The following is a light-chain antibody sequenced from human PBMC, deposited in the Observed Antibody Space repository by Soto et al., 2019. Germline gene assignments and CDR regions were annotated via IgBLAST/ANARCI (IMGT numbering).Light chain of an antibody. CDR2: GAS. CDR3: QQYNNWHPWT. Sequence: EIVMTQSPATLSVSPGERATLSCRASQSVSSNLAWYQQKPGQAPRLLIYGASTRATGIPGRFSGSGSGTEFTLTISSLQSEDFAVYYCQQYNNWHPWTFGHGTKVEIK. CDR1: QSVSSN. V-gene: IGKV3-15*01. J-gene: IGKJ1*01.